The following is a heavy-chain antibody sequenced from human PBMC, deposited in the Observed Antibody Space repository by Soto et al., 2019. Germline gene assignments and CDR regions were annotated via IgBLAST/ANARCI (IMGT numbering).Heavy chain of an antibody. Sequence: SATLSLTCTVSGGSISSSSYYWGWIRQPPGKGLEWIGSIYYSGSTYYNPSLKSRVTISVDTSKNQFSLKLSSVTAADTAVYYCARHGYSSSSFDYWGQGTLVTVSS. J-gene: IGHJ4*02. V-gene: IGHV4-39*01. CDR3: ARHGYSSSSFDY. CDR2: IYYSGST. CDR1: GGSISSSSYY. D-gene: IGHD6-6*01.